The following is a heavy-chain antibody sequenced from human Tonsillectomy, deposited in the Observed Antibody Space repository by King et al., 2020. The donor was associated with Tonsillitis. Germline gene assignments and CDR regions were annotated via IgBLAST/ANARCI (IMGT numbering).Heavy chain of an antibody. J-gene: IGHJ4*02. D-gene: IGHD2-8*01. V-gene: IGHV3-30*01. Sequence: VQLVESGGGVVQPGRSLRLSCAASGFTFSSYPMHWVRQAPGKGLEWVAVISYDGSNKYYADSVKGRFTISRDNSKNTLYLQMNSLRAEDTAVYYCEILYCTNGVCYDWGQGTLVTVSS. CDR3: EILYCTNGVCYD. CDR1: GFTFSSYP. CDR2: ISYDGSNK.